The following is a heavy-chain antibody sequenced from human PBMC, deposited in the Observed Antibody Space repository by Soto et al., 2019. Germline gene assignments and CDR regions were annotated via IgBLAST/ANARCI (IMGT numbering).Heavy chain of an antibody. V-gene: IGHV4-59*02. Sequence: PSETLSLTCTVSGGSVSGSFWSWIRQPPGKGLELIGYIYYTGSTNSSPSLKGRAAISVDTTKNQFSLRLRSVTAADTALYYCARELTNYDVLTGYYPGAIFDPWGQGTLVTVSS. CDR2: IYYTGST. CDR1: GGSVSGSF. CDR3: ARELTNYDVLTGYYPGAIFDP. D-gene: IGHD3-9*01. J-gene: IGHJ5*02.